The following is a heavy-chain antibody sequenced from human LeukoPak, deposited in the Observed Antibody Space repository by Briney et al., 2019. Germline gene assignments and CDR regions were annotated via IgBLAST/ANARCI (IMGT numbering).Heavy chain of an antibody. CDR1: GGSLSNYY. CDR2: IFFSGST. J-gene: IGHJ3*02. Sequence: PSETLSLTCTVSGGSLSNYYWSWIRQTPGKGVEWIWYIFFSGSTNYKTSLKSRVTISQDTSKNQFSLKLSSLTAADTAVYYCARGFYIPKNAGVFDMRGQGTMVTVSS. V-gene: IGHV4-59*01. CDR3: ARGFYIPKNAGVFDM. D-gene: IGHD1-1*01.